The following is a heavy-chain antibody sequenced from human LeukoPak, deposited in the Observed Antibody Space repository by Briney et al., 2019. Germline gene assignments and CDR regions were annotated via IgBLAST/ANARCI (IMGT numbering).Heavy chain of an antibody. CDR3: ARGFTRRFDP. J-gene: IGHJ5*02. CDR2: INHSGST. D-gene: IGHD1-14*01. CDR1: GGSFSGYY. Sequence: SETLSLTCAVYGGSFSGYYWSWIRQPPGKGLEWIGEINHSGSTNYNPSLKSRVTISVGTSKNQFSLKLSSVTAADTAVYYCARGFTRRFDPWGQGTLVTVSS. V-gene: IGHV4-34*01.